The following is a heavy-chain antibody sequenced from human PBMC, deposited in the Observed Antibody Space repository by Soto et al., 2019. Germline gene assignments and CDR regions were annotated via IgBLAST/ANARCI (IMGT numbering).Heavy chain of an antibody. V-gene: IGHV3-9*01. D-gene: IGHD3-10*02. CDR1: GFTFDDYA. J-gene: IGHJ3*02. Sequence: EVQLVESGGGLVQPGRSLRLSCAASGFTFDDYAMHWVRQAPGKGLEWGSGISWNSGSIGYADSVKGRFTISRDNAKNSLYLQMNSLRAEDTALYYCAKDMGRCAGSYIDAFDIWGQGTMVTGSS. CDR2: ISWNSGSI. CDR3: AKDMGRCAGSYIDAFDI.